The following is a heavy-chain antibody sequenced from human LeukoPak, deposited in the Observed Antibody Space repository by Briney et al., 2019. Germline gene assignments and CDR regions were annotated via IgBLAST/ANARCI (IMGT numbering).Heavy chain of an antibody. J-gene: IGHJ4*03. CDR1: GGTFSSYA. V-gene: IGHV1-18*01. Sequence: GASVKVSCKASGGTFSSYAISWVRQAPGQGLEWMGWISAYNGKTNYAQKLQGRVTMTTDTSTSTAYMELRSLRSDDTAVYYCARDREYAVAGGYFDYWGQGTTVTVSS. D-gene: IGHD6-19*01. CDR2: ISAYNGKT. CDR3: ARDREYAVAGGYFDY.